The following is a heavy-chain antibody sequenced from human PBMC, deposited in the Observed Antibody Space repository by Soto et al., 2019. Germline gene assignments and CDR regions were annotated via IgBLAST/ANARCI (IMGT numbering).Heavy chain of an antibody. J-gene: IGHJ4*02. D-gene: IGHD6-19*01. CDR2: FYYSGST. V-gene: IGHV4-39*01. CDR3: ARQVVDGTVAGTGSFDY. CDR1: GGSISSTSYY. Sequence: PSETLSLTCAVSGGSISSTSYYWVWIRQHPGKGLEWIGSFYYSGSTYYNPSLKSRVTISVDTSENQFSLKLSSVTAADTAVYYCARQVVDGTVAGTGSFDYWGQGTLVTVSS.